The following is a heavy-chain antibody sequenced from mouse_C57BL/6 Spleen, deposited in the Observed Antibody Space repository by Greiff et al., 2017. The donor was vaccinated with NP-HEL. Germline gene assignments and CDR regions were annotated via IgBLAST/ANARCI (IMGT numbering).Heavy chain of an antibody. CDR2: INPSTGGT. CDR3: ARKAYYDYEEYYFDY. CDR1: GYSFTGYY. D-gene: IGHD2-4*01. Sequence: EVKLQQSGPELVKPGASVKISCKASGYSFTGYYMNWVKQSPEKSLEWIGEINPSTGGTTYNQKFKAKATLTVDKSSSTAYMQLKSLTSEDSAVYYCARKAYYDYEEYYFDYWGQGTTLTVSS. V-gene: IGHV1-42*01. J-gene: IGHJ2*01.